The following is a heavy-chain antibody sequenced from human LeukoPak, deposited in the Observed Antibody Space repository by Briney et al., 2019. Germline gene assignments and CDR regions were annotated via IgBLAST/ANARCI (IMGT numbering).Heavy chain of an antibody. Sequence: GGSLRLSCAASGFTLDDYAMHWVRQAPGKGLEWVSGISWNSGFIGYADSVKGRFTISRDNAKNSLYLQMNSLRAEDMALYYCAKGLYGSGSYPDYWGQGTLVTVSS. V-gene: IGHV3-9*03. CDR3: AKGLYGSGSYPDY. CDR2: ISWNSGFI. D-gene: IGHD3-10*01. CDR1: GFTLDDYA. J-gene: IGHJ4*02.